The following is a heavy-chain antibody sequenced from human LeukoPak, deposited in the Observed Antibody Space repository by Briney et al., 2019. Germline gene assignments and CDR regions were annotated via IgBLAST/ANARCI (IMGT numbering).Heavy chain of an antibody. J-gene: IGHJ4*02. Sequence: ASVKVSCKASGYSFATSGVSWVRQAPGQGLEWMGWISAYNGNTNYAQNIQGRATMTTDTSTNTAYMELRSLRSDDTAVYYCARGGISSRIDYWGQGTLVPVSS. CDR2: ISAYNGNT. V-gene: IGHV1-18*01. CDR3: ARGGISSRIDY. CDR1: GYSFATSG. D-gene: IGHD6-6*01.